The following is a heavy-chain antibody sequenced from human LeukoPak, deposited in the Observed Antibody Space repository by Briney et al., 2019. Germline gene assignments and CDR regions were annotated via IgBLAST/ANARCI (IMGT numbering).Heavy chain of an antibody. CDR3: ARLLLGYCSSTTCWDPDYFDY. V-gene: IGHV4-39*01. CDR2: MYYSGST. Sequence: SASLSLTCTVSARSISSSSYYWGWLRQPPWKGLDWIGRMYYSGSTYYNPSLKSRVTISVDTPKNQFSLKLSSVTAADTAVYYCARLLLGYCSSTTCWDPDYFDYWGQGTLVTVSS. J-gene: IGHJ4*02. D-gene: IGHD2-2*01. CDR1: ARSISSSSYY.